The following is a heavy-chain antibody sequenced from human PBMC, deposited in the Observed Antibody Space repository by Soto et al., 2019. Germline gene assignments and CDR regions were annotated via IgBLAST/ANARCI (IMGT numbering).Heavy chain of an antibody. D-gene: IGHD2-15*01. CDR1: GFTFINYA. Sequence: GGSLRLSCAASGFTFINYAMAWVRQAPGKGLEWVSTITGSGGSTYYAGSVKGRFTISRDNSKNTLYLQMNSLRAEDTAVYYCAAPNGILSRPTDAFDIWGQGTMVTVSS. CDR3: AAPNGILSRPTDAFDI. V-gene: IGHV3-23*01. J-gene: IGHJ3*02. CDR2: ITGSGGST.